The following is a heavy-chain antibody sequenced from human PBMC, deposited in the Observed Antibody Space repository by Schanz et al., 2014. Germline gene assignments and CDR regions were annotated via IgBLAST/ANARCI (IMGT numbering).Heavy chain of an antibody. CDR2: ISWNSGSI. CDR1: GFTFDDYA. J-gene: IGHJ4*02. CDR3: ATENWWTVEK. Sequence: EVQLVESGGGLVQPGRSLRLSCAASGFTFDDYAMHWVRQAPGKGLEWVSGISWNSGSIGYVVSVEGRFTISRDNAKKSLDLHMNSLTAEDTAVYYCATENWWTVEKWGQGTLVTVSS. D-gene: IGHD2-15*01. V-gene: IGHV3-9*01.